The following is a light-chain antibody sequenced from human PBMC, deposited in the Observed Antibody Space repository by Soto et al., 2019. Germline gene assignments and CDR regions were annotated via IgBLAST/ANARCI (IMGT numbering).Light chain of an antibody. CDR2: MGS. CDR3: MQALQTGYT. V-gene: IGKV2-28*01. J-gene: IGKJ2*01. Sequence: DIVMTQSPISLPVSPGEPASISCRSSQSLLDSDGYKYLDWYLQKPGQSPQLLIYMGSNRATGVPDRFSGRGSGTDFTLKISRVEAEDVGVYYCMQALQTGYTFGQGTRLEFK. CDR1: QSLLDSDGYKY.